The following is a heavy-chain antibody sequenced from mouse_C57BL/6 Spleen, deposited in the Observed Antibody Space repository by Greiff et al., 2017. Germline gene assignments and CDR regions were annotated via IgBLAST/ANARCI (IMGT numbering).Heavy chain of an antibody. J-gene: IGHJ4*01. D-gene: IGHD2-4*01. Sequence: QVQLQQPGAELVKPGASVKMSCKASGYTFTSYWITWVKQRPGQGLEWIGDIYPGSGSTNYNEKFKSKATLTVDTSSSTAYMQLSSLTSEDSAVYYCARWTYDYGTYYYAMDYWGQGTSVTVSS. CDR2: IYPGSGST. CDR3: ARWTYDYGTYYYAMDY. CDR1: GYTFTSYW. V-gene: IGHV1-55*01.